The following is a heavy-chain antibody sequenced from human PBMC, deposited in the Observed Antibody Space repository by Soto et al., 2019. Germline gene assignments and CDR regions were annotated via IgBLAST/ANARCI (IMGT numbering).Heavy chain of an antibody. CDR1: GGSVSSGSYY. J-gene: IGHJ5*02. CDR2: IYYSGST. V-gene: IGHV4-30-4*08. D-gene: IGHD3-10*01. CDR3: ARETFGPDYNWFDP. Sequence: PSETLSLTCTVSGGSVSSGSYYWSWIRQPPGKGLEWIGYIYYSGSTYYNPSLKSRVTISVDTSKNQFSLKLSSVAAADTAVYYCARETFGPDYNWFDPWGQGTLVTVSS.